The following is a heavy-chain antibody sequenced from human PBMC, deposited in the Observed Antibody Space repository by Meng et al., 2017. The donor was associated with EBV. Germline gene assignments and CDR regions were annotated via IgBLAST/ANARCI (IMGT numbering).Heavy chain of an antibody. CDR3: ARRPLAYSSSNYWLDP. J-gene: IGHJ5*02. CDR1: GGTFSNYA. D-gene: IGHD6-13*01. V-gene: IGHV1-69*01. CDR2: IIPIFGTA. Sequence: QEQLVQSGAEVKKPXSSVKVSCKASGGTFSNYAISWVRQAPGQGLEWMGGIIPIFGTANYAQRFQGRVTITADESTNTAYMELSSLRSEDTAVYFCARRPLAYSSSNYWLDPWGQGTLVNVSS.